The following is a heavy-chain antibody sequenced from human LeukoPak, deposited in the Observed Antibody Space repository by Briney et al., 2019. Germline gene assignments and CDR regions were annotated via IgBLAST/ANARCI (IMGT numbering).Heavy chain of an antibody. CDR3: ARESRFLEWSADY. Sequence: PSQTLSLTCTVSGGSISSGDYYWSWLRQPPGKGLEWTGYIYYSGSTYYNPSLKSRVTISVDTSKNQFSLKLSSVTAADTAVYYCARESRFLEWSADYWGQGTLVTVSS. D-gene: IGHD3-3*01. J-gene: IGHJ4*02. CDR1: GGSISSGDYY. V-gene: IGHV4-30-4*08. CDR2: IYYSGST.